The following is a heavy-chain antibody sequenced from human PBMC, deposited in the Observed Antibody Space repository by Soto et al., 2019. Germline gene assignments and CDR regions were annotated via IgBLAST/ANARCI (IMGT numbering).Heavy chain of an antibody. CDR1: GGSISSGDYY. Sequence: QVQLQESGPGLVKPSQTLSLTCTVSGGSISSGDYYWSWIRQPPGKGLAWIGYIYYSGSTYYNPSLKSRVTISVDTSKNQFSAKLGSVTAADTAVYYCAGAGYSGYAQHFDYWGQGTLVTVSS. D-gene: IGHD5-12*01. CDR2: IYYSGST. V-gene: IGHV4-30-4*01. J-gene: IGHJ4*02. CDR3: AGAGYSGYAQHFDY.